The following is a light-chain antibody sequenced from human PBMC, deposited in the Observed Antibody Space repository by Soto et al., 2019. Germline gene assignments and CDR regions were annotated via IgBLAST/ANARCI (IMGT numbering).Light chain of an antibody. CDR3: SSYTASPSHVV. Sequence: QSALTQPPSVSGSPGQSVTISCTGTSSDVGSHNRVSWYQQSPGSAPKLMIYEVSNRPSGVPDRFSGSRSGNTASLTISGRQYEDEADYYCSSYTASPSHVVFGGGTKLTVL. CDR1: SSDVGSHNR. J-gene: IGLJ2*01. CDR2: EVS. V-gene: IGLV2-18*02.